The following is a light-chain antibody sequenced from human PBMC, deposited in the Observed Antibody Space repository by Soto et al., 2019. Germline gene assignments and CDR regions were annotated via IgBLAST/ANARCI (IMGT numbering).Light chain of an antibody. CDR1: SNDIGANDY. CDR3: TSYTSNSTLV. J-gene: IGLJ2*01. CDR2: EAA. V-gene: IGLV2-14*01. Sequence: ALTQPASVSGSPGQSITISCTGTSNDIGANDYVSWYQHHPGQAPKILIYEAANRPSGVSHRFSGSKSGNTASLTISGLQAEDEADYFCTSYTSNSTLVFGGGTKLTVL.